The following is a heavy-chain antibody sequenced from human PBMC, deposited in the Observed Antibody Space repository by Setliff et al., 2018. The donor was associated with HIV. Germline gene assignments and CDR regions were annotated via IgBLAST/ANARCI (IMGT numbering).Heavy chain of an antibody. D-gene: IGHD3-22*01. CDR2: IIPLLGIA. CDR1: GGTFSSYA. CDR3: ARIFGYYDSSGYSNPLYGMDV. V-gene: IGHV1-69*10. Sequence: ASVKVSCKASGGTFSSYAISWVRQAPGQGLEWMGGIIPLLGIANYAQKFQGRVTITADESTSTAYMELSSLRSEDTAVYYCARIFGYYDSSGYSNPLYGMDVWGQGTTVTVSS. J-gene: IGHJ6*02.